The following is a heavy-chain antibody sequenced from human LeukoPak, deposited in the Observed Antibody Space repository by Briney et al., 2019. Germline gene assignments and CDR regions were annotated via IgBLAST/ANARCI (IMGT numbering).Heavy chain of an antibody. J-gene: IGHJ4*02. Sequence: GGSLRLSCAGSGFTFSRYAMSWVRQAPGKGLEWVSTSGTSGSTYYVDSVKGRFTISRDNSKNTVYLQMNSLRAEDTALYYCAKRGYDYGGPFFDYWGQGTLVTVSS. V-gene: IGHV3-23*01. CDR2: SGTSGST. D-gene: IGHD4-23*01. CDR3: AKRGYDYGGPFFDY. CDR1: GFTFSRYA.